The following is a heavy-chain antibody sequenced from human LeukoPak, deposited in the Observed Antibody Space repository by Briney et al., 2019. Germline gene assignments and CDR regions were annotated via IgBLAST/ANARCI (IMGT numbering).Heavy chain of an antibody. Sequence: GGSLRLSCAASGFTFDDYGMSWVRQAPGKGLEWVSGINWNGGSTGYADSVKGRFTISRDNAKNSLYLQMNSLRAEDTALYYCARAYCGGDCYYYYYYCMDVWGKGTTVTVSS. J-gene: IGHJ6*03. CDR3: ARAYCGGDCYYYYYYCMDV. D-gene: IGHD2-21*02. CDR1: GFTFDDYG. V-gene: IGHV3-20*04. CDR2: INWNGGST.